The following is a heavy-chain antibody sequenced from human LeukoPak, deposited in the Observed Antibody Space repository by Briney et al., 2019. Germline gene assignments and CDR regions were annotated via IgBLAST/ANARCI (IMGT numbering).Heavy chain of an antibody. J-gene: IGHJ6*02. CDR3: ARVLLPLYGMDV. Sequence: SETLSLTCTVSGGSISSSSYYWGWIPQPPGKGLEWIGSIYYSGSTYYNPSLKSRVTISVDTSKNQFSLKLSSVTAADTAVYYCARVLLPLYGMDVWGQGTTVTVSS. CDR1: GGSISSSSYY. CDR2: IYYSGST. D-gene: IGHD3-22*01. V-gene: IGHV4-39*07.